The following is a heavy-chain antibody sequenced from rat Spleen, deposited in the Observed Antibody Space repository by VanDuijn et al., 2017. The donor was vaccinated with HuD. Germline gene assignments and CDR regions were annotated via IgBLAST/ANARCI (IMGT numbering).Heavy chain of an antibody. CDR1: GFSLTSYN. CDR3: GRDMSSLYVMDA. CDR2: IWNTGGT. D-gene: IGHD1-2*01. Sequence: QVQLKESGPGLVQPSQTLSLTCTVAGFSLTSYNVHWVRQPPGKGLEWMGVIWNTGGTRYNSALKSRLSISKDTSKSQVFLKMNSLQTEDTATYYCGRDMSSLYVMDAWGRGASVTVSS. J-gene: IGHJ4*01. V-gene: IGHV2-41*01.